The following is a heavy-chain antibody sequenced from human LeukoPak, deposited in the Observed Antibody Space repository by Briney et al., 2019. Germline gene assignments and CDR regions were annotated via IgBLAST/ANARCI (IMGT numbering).Heavy chain of an antibody. D-gene: IGHD3-10*01. J-gene: IGHJ6*02. CDR1: GFTFSSYD. Sequence: PGGSLRLSCAASGFTFSSYDMHWARQATGKGLEWVSAIGTAGDTYYPGSVKGRFTISRENAKNSLYLQMNSLRAGDTAVYYCARGGLWFGENYYYGMDVWGQGTTVTVSS. V-gene: IGHV3-13*01. CDR3: ARGGLWFGENYYYGMDV. CDR2: IGTAGDT.